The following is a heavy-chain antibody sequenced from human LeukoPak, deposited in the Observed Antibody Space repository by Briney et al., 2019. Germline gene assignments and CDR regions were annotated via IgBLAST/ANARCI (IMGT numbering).Heavy chain of an antibody. D-gene: IGHD6-19*01. CDR1: GGSISSYY. CDR2: IYTSGST. V-gene: IGHV4-4*07. J-gene: IGHJ3*02. Sequence: PSETLSPTCTVSGGSISSYYWSWIRQPAGKGLEWIGRIYTSGSTNYNPSLKSRVTMSVDTSKNQFSLKLSSVTAADTAVYYCARGPVHGYSSGWSAFDIWGQGPMVPVSS. CDR3: ARGPVHGYSSGWSAFDI.